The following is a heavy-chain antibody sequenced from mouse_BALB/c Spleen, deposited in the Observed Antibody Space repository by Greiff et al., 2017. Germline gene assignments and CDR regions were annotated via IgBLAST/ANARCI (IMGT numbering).Heavy chain of an antibody. V-gene: IGHV3-2*02. J-gene: IGHJ4*01. CDR1: GYSITSDYA. CDR3: ARWGGKGAMDY. CDR2: ISYSGST. Sequence: EVKLVESGPGLVKPSQSLSLTCTVTGYSITSDYAWNWIRQFPGNKLEWVGYISYSGSTSYNPSLKSRISITRDTSKNQFFLQLNSVTTEDTATYYCARWGGKGAMDYWGQGTSVTVSS.